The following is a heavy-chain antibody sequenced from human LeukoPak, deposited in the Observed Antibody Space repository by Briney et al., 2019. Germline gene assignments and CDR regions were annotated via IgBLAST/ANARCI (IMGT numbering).Heavy chain of an antibody. CDR3: ARDDYGEPGWFDP. CDR1: GYTFSSYG. V-gene: IGHV1-18*01. CDR2: ISGYDGNT. D-gene: IGHD4-17*01. J-gene: IGHJ5*02. Sequence: ASVKVSCKASGYTFSSYGISWVRQAPGQGLEWMGWISGYDGNTKYAQKLQGRVSLTTDSSTSTVYMELRSLRSDDTAVYYCARDDYGEPGWFDPWGQGTLVTVSS.